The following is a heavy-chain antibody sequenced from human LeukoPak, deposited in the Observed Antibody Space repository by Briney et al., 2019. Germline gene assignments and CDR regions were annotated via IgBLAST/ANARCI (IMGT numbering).Heavy chain of an antibody. J-gene: IGHJ4*02. Sequence: PGGSLRLSCAASGFTFSSYTMNWARQPPGKGLEWVSSISSSSSYIYYADSVKGRFTISRDNAKNSLYLQMNSLRAEDTAVYYCARDQGNDYWGQGTLVTVSS. CDR1: GFTFSSYT. CDR2: ISSSSSYI. D-gene: IGHD3-10*01. V-gene: IGHV3-21*01. CDR3: ARDQGNDY.